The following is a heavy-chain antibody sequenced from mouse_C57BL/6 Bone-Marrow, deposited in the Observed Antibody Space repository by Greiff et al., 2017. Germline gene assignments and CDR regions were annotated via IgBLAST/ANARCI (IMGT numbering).Heavy chain of an antibody. Sequence: EVQLQQSGAELVRPGASVKLSCTASGFNIKDDYMHWVKQRPEQGLEWIGWIDPENGDTEYASKFQGKATITADTSSNTAYLQLSSLTSEDTAVYYCTTWAVYYGYDGYAMDYWGQGTSVTVSS. CDR3: TTWAVYYGYDGYAMDY. V-gene: IGHV14-4*01. J-gene: IGHJ4*01. CDR1: GFNIKDDY. D-gene: IGHD2-2*01. CDR2: IDPENGDT.